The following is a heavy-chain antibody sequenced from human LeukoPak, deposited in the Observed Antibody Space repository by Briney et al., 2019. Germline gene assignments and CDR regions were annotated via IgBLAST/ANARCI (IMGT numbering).Heavy chain of an antibody. CDR3: ARGRFTYDSSGSFDY. J-gene: IGHJ4*02. CDR2: IYSGGST. CDR1: GFTVSSNY. V-gene: IGHV3-53*04. Sequence: GGSLRLSCAASGFTVSSNYMSWVRQAPGKGLEWVSVIYSGGSTYYADSVKGRFTIPRHNSKNTLYLQMNSLRAEDTAVYYCARGRFTYDSSGSFDYWGQGTLVTVSS. D-gene: IGHD3-22*01.